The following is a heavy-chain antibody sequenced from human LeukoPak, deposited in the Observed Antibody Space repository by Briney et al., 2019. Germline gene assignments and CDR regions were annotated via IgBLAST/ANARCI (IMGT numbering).Heavy chain of an antibody. CDR3: ASTSQYYYYYGMDV. CDR2: IYHSGST. Sequence: SQTLSLTRAVSGGSISSGGYSWSWIRQPPGKGLEWIGYIYHSGSTYYNPSLKSRATISVDRSKNQFSLKLSSVTAADTAVYYCASTSQYYYYYGMDVWGQGTTVTVSS. J-gene: IGHJ6*02. CDR1: GGSISSGGYS. V-gene: IGHV4-30-2*01.